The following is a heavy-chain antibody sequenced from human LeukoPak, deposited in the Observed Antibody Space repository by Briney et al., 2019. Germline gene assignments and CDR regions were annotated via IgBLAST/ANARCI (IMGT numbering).Heavy chain of an antibody. V-gene: IGHV3-48*03. D-gene: IGHD3-22*01. CDR1: GFTFSSYE. CDR2: ISSSGSTI. J-gene: IGHJ4*02. Sequence: PGGSLRLSCAASGFTFSSYEMNWVRQAPGKGLEWVSYISSSGSTIYYADSVKGQFTISRDNAKNSLYLQMNSLRAEDTAVYYCARDTNYYDSSGDAFDYWGQGTLVTVSS. CDR3: ARDTNYYDSSGDAFDY.